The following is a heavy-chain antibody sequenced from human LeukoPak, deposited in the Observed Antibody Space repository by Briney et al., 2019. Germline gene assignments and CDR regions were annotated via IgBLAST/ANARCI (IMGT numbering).Heavy chain of an antibody. D-gene: IGHD4-23*01. CDR3: AGQHPAYGGNSGFFAY. CDR2: ISYDGSNK. V-gene: IGHV3-30*04. CDR1: GFTFSSYA. Sequence: GGSLRLYCAASGFTFSSYAMHWVRQAPSKGLEWVAVISYDGSNKYYADSVKGRFTISRDNSKNTLYLQMNSLRAEDTAVYYCAGQHPAYGGNSGFFAYWGQGTLVTVSS. J-gene: IGHJ4*02.